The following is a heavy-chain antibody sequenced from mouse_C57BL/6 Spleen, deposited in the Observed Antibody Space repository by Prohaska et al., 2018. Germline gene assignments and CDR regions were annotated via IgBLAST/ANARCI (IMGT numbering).Heavy chain of an antibody. CDR3: TTGGTTV. CDR1: GFNIKDDY. V-gene: IGHV14-4*01. Sequence: EVPLQQSGAELVRPGASVKLSCTASGFNIKDDYMHWVKQRREQGLEWIGWMDPENGDTEYASKFHGKATITADTSSNTAYLQLSSLTSEDTAVYYCTTGGTTVWGQGTTLTVSS. D-gene: IGHD1-1*01. J-gene: IGHJ2*01. CDR2: MDPENGDT.